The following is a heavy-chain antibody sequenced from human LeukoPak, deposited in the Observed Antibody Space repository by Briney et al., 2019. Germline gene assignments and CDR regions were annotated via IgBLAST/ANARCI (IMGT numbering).Heavy chain of an antibody. CDR1: GYTFTSYA. CDR2: INAGNGNT. Sequence: ASVKVSCKASGYTFTSYAMHWVRQAPGQRLEWMGWINAGNGNTKYSQKFQGRVTITRDTSASTAYMELSSLRSEDTAVYYCARVRCSGGSCSLTMDVWGQGTTVTVSS. J-gene: IGHJ6*02. CDR3: ARVRCSGGSCSLTMDV. V-gene: IGHV1-3*01. D-gene: IGHD2-15*01.